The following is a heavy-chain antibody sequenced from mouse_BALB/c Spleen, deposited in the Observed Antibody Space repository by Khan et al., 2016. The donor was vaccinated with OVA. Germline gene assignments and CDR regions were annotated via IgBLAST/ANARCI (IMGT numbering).Heavy chain of an antibody. J-gene: IGHJ2*01. D-gene: IGHD1-2*01. V-gene: IGHV3-2*02. CDR2: ISYSGST. CDR3: ARTARIKY. Sequence: QLEESGPGLVKPSQSLSLTCTVTGYSITSGYGWNWIRQFPGNKLEWMGYISYSGSTNYNPSLKSRISITRDTSKTQFFLQLNSVTTEDTATYYCARTARIKYWGQGTTLTVSS. CDR1: GYSITSGYG.